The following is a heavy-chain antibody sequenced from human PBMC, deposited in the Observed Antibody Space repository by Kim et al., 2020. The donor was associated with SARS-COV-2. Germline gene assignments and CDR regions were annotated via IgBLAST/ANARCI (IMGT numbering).Heavy chain of an antibody. V-gene: IGHV4-59*01. Sequence: SETLSLTCTVSGGSLISYYWNWIRQSPGKGLEWIGYVDYSGNTNYNPSLSSRVTISIDKSKSQFSLKLNSVTAADTAVYYCVRDRATTILLDHWGQGIMVTVSS. CDR1: GGSLISYY. CDR2: VDYSGNT. D-gene: IGHD4-4*01. CDR3: VRDRATTILLDH. J-gene: IGHJ4*02.